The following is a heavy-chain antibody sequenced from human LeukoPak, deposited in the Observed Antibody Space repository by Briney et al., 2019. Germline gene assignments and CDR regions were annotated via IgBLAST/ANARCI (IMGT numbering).Heavy chain of an antibody. CDR3: ARADGYNPIYYYSMDV. Sequence: PGGSLRLSCAASGFSFSDYYMSWIRQAPGKGLEWVSYISSSGGNIYYADSVKGRFTISRDNAKNSLYLQMNSLRAEDTAVYYCARADGYNPIYYYSMDVWGQGTTVTVSS. CDR2: ISSSGGNI. V-gene: IGHV3-11*01. J-gene: IGHJ6*02. CDR1: GFSFSDYY. D-gene: IGHD5-24*01.